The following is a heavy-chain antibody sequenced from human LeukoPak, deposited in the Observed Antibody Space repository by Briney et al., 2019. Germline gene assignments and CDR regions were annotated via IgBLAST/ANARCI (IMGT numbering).Heavy chain of an antibody. Sequence: GGSLRLSCAASGFTVSSNYMSWVRQAPGKGLEWVSVIYSGGSTYYADSVKGRFTISRDNSKNTLYLQMNSLRAEDTAVYYCAKAASYMTTVTNLDYWGQGTLVTVSS. CDR3: AKAASYMTTVTNLDY. CDR1: GFTVSSNY. CDR2: IYSGGST. D-gene: IGHD4-17*01. J-gene: IGHJ4*02. V-gene: IGHV3-66*01.